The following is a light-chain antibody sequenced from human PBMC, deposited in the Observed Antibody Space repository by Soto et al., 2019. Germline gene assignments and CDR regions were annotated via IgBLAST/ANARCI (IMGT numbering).Light chain of an antibody. V-gene: IGKV2-30*01. CDR3: MQGTLWPWM. CDR2: KIS. Sequence: DVVMTQSPLSLPVTLGQPASISCTSSLSLVDSGGNTYFNWYQQRPGQPPRRLIYKISNRESGVPDRFSASGSGTDFTLRISRVEAEDLGVYYCMQGTLWPWMFGQGTKVEIK. J-gene: IGKJ1*01. CDR1: LSLVDSGGNTY.